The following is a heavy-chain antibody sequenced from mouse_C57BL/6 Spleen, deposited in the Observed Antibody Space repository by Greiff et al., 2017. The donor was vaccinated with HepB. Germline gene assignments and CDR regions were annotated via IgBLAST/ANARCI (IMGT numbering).Heavy chain of an antibody. CDR2: ISDGGSYT. D-gene: IGHD3-2*02. J-gene: IGHJ3*01. CDR1: GFTFSSYA. V-gene: IGHV5-4*01. CDR3: ARDEGMTAQAAWFAY. Sequence: EVQLVESGGGLVKPGGSLKLSCAASGFTFSSYAMSWVRQTPEKRLEWVATISDGGSYTYYPDNVKGRFTISRDNAKNNLYLQMSHLKSEDTAMYYCARDEGMTAQAAWFAYWGQGTLVTVSA.